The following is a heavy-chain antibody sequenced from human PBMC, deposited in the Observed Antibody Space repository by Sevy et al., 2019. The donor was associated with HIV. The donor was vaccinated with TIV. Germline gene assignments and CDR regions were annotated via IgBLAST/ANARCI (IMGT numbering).Heavy chain of an antibody. V-gene: IGHV1-2*02. CDR2: INPNSGGT. CDR1: GYTFTGYY. CDR3: ARSYYDILTGYSTPIFDY. J-gene: IGHJ4*02. Sequence: ASVKVSCKASGYTFTGYYMHRVRQAPGQGLEWMGWINPNSGGTNYAQKFQGRVTMTRDTSISTAYMELSRLRSDDTAVYYCARSYYDILTGYSTPIFDYWGQGTLVTVSS. D-gene: IGHD3-9*01.